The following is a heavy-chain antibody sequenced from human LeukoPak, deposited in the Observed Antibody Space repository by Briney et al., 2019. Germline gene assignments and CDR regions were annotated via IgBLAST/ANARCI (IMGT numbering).Heavy chain of an antibody. Sequence: SETLSLTCTVSGVSLSSGTYYWSWIRQPAGKGLEWIGRIYASGSTSYNPSLKSRVTISVDTSKNQFSLKLSSVTAADTAVYYCARDYGGGSGWYWNWFDPWGQGTLVTVSS. CDR3: ARDYGGGSGWYWNWFDP. D-gene: IGHD6-19*01. CDR2: IYASGST. CDR1: GVSLSSGTYY. J-gene: IGHJ5*02. V-gene: IGHV4-61*10.